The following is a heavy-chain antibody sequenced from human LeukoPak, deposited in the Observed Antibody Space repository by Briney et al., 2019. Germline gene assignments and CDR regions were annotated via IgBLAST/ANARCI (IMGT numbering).Heavy chain of an antibody. CDR3: AKGVGGDCYRPHDY. D-gene: IGHD2-21*02. V-gene: IGHV3-23*01. CDR2: ISGSGGNT. J-gene: IGHJ4*02. Sequence: PGGSLRLSCAASGFTFSSYAMSWVRQAPGKGLEWVSAISGSGGNTYYADSVKGRFTISRDNSKNTLYLQMNSLRAEDTAVYYCAKGVGGDCYRPHDYWGQGTLVTVSS. CDR1: GFTFSSYA.